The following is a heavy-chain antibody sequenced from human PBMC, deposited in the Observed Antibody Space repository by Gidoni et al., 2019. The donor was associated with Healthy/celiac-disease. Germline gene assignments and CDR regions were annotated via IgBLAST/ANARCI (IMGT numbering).Heavy chain of an antibody. CDR2: ISYDGSNK. CDR1: GFTFSSYA. J-gene: IGHJ4*02. CDR3: ARDRGGYSGYLRITMMFGY. V-gene: IGHV3-30*01. D-gene: IGHD5-12*01. Sequence: QVQLVESGGGVVQPGRSLRLSCAASGFTFSSYAMHWVRQAPGTGLEWEAVISYDGSNKYNADSVKGRFTISRDNSKNTLYLQMNSLRAEDTAVYYCARDRGGYSGYLRITMMFGYWGQGTLVTVSS.